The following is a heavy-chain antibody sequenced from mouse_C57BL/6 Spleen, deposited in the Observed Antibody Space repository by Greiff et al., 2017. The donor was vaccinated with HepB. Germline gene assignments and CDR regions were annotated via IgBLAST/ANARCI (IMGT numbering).Heavy chain of an antibody. CDR3: ARRGTMITTGYYFDY. J-gene: IGHJ2*01. CDR2: ILPGSGST. D-gene: IGHD2-4*01. Sequence: VKLMESGAELMKPGASVKLSCKATGYTFTGYWIEWVKQRPGHGLEWIGEILPGSGSTNYNEKFKGKATFTADTSSNTAYMQLSSLTTEDSAIYYCARRGTMITTGYYFDYWGQGTTLTVSS. CDR1: GYTFTGYW. V-gene: IGHV1-9*01.